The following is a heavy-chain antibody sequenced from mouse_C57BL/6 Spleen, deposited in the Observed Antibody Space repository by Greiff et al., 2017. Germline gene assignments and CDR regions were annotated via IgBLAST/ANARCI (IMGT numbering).Heavy chain of an antibody. Sequence: EVKLQQSGPGMVKPSQSLSLTCTVTGYSITSGYDWHWIRHFPGNKLEWMGYISYSGSTNYNPSLKSRISITHDTSKNHFFLKLNSVTTEDTATYYCAILYDYSPWFAYWGQGTLVTVSA. D-gene: IGHD2-4*01. CDR2: ISYSGST. CDR1: GYSITSGYD. CDR3: AILYDYSPWFAY. V-gene: IGHV3-1*01. J-gene: IGHJ3*01.